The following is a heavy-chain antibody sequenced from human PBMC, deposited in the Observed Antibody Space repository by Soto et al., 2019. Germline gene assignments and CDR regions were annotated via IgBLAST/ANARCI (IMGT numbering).Heavy chain of an antibody. D-gene: IGHD3-10*01. CDR3: ARVSDGSSRLQSDG. Sequence: PSETLSLTCTASGDYLKNYYWSWLRQPAGKGLAWIGRIYTSGCTNYYPSLNSRVTMSVDTSKNQFSLRLSSVTAADTAVYYCARVSDGSSRLQSDGWGQETLVTV. CDR1: GDYLKNYY. CDR2: IYTSGCT. J-gene: IGHJ4*02. V-gene: IGHV4-4*07.